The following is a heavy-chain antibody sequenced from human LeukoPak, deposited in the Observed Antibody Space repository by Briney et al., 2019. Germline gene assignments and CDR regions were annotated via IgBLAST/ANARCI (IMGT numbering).Heavy chain of an antibody. J-gene: IGHJ4*01. V-gene: IGHV4-30-2*01. CDR1: GGSFSSGAYS. Sequence: SETLSLTCSVSGGSFSSGAYSWSWIRQPPGKGLEWLGYLYDGRNTDYNPSLRSRITMSLDTSKNQLALKLTSVTAADTAVYYCARSTRSSWSRLDYWGHGALVTVSS. D-gene: IGHD6-13*01. CDR2: LYDGRNT. CDR3: ARSTRSSWSRLDY.